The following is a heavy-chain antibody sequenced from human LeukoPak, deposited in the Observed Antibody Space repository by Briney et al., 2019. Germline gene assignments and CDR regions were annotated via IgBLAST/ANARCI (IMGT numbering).Heavy chain of an antibody. D-gene: IGHD3-16*01. CDR2: FYYNGVT. CDR3: VRRNYVSGRIDP. CDR1: GASISSSSYY. J-gene: IGHJ5*02. V-gene: IGHV4-39*01. Sequence: PSDTLSLTCTVSGASISSSSYYWAWIRQPPGRGLEWIGDFYYNGVTSYSPSLKSRVTISVDTSKNQFSLNLTSVTAADTAVYYCVRRNYVSGRIDPWGQGTLVTVSS.